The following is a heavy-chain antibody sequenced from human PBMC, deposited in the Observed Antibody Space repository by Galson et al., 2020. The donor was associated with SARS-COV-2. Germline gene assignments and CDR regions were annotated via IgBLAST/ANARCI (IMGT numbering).Heavy chain of an antibody. D-gene: IGHD1-26*01. J-gene: IGHJ6*02. CDR3: VRDGGWSEQLTYYFYYGMDV. CDR2: ISYDGSNK. Sequence: TGGSLRLSCAASGFTFKSYAFHWVRQAPGKGLEWVAVISYDGSNKYYADSVKGRFTISRDNSKNMLYLQMNSLRDRDTALYYCVRDGGWSEQLTYYFYYGMDVWGQGTTVTVSS. V-gene: IGHV3-30*04. CDR1: GFTFKSYA.